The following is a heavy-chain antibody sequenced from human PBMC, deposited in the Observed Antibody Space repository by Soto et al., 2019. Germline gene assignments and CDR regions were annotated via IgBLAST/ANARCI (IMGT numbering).Heavy chain of an antibody. D-gene: IGHD3-10*01. CDR1: GDSVSSNSAG. Sequence: SQTLSLTCVISGDSVSSNSAGWNWIRQSPSRGLEWLGRTYYKSKWNNDYALSVKSRITINPDTSKNQFSLHLYSVTPEDTAVSHSTGINWFRGMDVWGQGTPVTVSS. CDR3: TGINWFRGMDV. V-gene: IGHV6-1*01. J-gene: IGHJ6*02. CDR2: TYYKSKWNN.